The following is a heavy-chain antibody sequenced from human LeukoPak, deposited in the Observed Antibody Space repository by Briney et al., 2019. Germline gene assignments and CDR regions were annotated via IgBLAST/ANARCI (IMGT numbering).Heavy chain of an antibody. V-gene: IGHV4-34*01. CDR1: GGSFSGYY. CDR3: ARVQELLRAMVDY. CDR2: INHSGST. D-gene: IGHD1-26*01. J-gene: IGHJ4*02. Sequence: SETLSLTCAVYGGSFSGYYWSWIRQPPGKGLEWFGEINHSGSTNYNPSLKSRVTISVDTSKNQFSLKLSSVTAADTAVYYCARVQELLRAMVDYWGQGTLVTVSS.